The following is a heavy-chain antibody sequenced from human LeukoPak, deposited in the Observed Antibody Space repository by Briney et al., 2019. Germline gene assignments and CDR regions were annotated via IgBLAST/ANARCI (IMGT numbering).Heavy chain of an antibody. CDR3: ARRGYYGSGIWDYFDY. CDR2: MYYSGST. J-gene: IGHJ4*02. D-gene: IGHD3-10*01. CDR1: GGSISSSSYH. Sequence: SETLSLTCTVSGGSISSSSYHWGWIRQPPGKGLEWIVSMYYSGSTYYNPSLKSRVTISVDTSKNQFSLKLSSVTAADTAVYYCARRGYYGSGIWDYFDYWGQGTLVTVSS. V-gene: IGHV4-39*01.